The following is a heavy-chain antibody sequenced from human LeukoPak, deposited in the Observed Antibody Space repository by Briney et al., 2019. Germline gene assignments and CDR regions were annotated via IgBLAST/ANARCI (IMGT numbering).Heavy chain of an antibody. CDR2: MNPNSGNT. J-gene: IGHJ4*02. Sequence: SSVKVSCKASGYTFTSCDINWVRQATGQGLEWMGWMNPNSGNTGYGQSFQGRITMTRDISIGTAYMELSNLTSEDTAIYYCTRGSSGRRDNWGQGTLVTVSA. D-gene: IGHD6-19*01. CDR1: GYTFTSCD. V-gene: IGHV1-8*01. CDR3: TRGSSGRRDN.